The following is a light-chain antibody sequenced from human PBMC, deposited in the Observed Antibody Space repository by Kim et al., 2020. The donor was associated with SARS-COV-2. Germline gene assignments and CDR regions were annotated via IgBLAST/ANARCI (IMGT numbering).Light chain of an antibody. J-gene: IGKJ2*01. CDR1: QSVSSY. CDR2: DAS. CDR3: QQRSNWPPYT. V-gene: IGKV3-11*01. Sequence: PGERATLSCRASQSVSSYLAWYQQKPGQAPRLLIYDASNRATGIPARFSGSGSGTDFTLTIRSLEPEDFAVYYCQQRSNWPPYTFGQGTKLE.